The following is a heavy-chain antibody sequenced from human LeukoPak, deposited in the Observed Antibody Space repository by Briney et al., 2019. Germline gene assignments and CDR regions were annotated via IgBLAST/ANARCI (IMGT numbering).Heavy chain of an antibody. J-gene: IGHJ4*02. CDR1: GFTFDDYA. CDR3: AKEGLRGVYFDY. V-gene: IGHV3-9*01. Sequence: GSSLTLSCAASGFTFDDYAMHWVRQAPGKGLEWVSGNSWNSGSIGYADSVKGRFTISRDNAKNSLYLQMNSLRAEDTALYYCAKEGLRGVYFDYWGQGSLVTVSS. D-gene: IGHD5-12*01. CDR2: NSWNSGSI.